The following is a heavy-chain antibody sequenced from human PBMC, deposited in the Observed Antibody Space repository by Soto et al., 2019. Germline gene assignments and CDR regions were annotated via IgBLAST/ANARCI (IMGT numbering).Heavy chain of an antibody. CDR2: IYYSGST. D-gene: IGHD3-10*01. J-gene: IGHJ4*02. V-gene: IGHV4-30-4*01. Sequence: QVQLQEPGPGLVKPSQTLSLTCTVSGGSISSGDYYWCWIRQPPGKVLEWIGYIYYSGSTYYNPSLKHRVTISVDTSKNQFSLKLTSVTAADTAVYYCARVRGVTSFDYWGQGTLVTVSS. CDR1: GGSISSGDYY. CDR3: ARVRGVTSFDY.